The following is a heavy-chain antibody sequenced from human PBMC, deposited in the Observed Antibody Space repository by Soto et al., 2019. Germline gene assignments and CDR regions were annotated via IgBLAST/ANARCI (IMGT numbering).Heavy chain of an antibody. CDR1: GYTFTSYA. J-gene: IGHJ6*02. D-gene: IGHD2-2*01. CDR2: INAGNGNT. CDR3: AIVPRMRCISTSCYYYYYGMDV. V-gene: IGHV1-3*01. Sequence: ASVKVSCKASGYTFTSYAMHWVRQAPGQRLEWMGWINAGNGNTKYSQKFQGRVTITRDTSASTAYMELSSLRSEDTAVYYCAIVPRMRCISTSCYYYYYGMDVWGQGTTVTVSS.